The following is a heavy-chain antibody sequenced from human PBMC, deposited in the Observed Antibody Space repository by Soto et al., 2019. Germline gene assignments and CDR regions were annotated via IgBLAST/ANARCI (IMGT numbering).Heavy chain of an antibody. CDR3: AKIHSSSSEHSTWYFYL. CDR1: GFTFSSYG. J-gene: IGHJ2*01. Sequence: QVQLVESGGGVVQPGRSLRLSCAASGFTFSSYGMHWVRQAPGKGLEWVAVISYDGSNKYYADSVKGRFTISRDNSKNTLYLQMTSLRAEDTAVYYCAKIHSSSSEHSTWYFYLWGRRTLVTVS. D-gene: IGHD6-6*01. V-gene: IGHV3-30*18. CDR2: ISYDGSNK.